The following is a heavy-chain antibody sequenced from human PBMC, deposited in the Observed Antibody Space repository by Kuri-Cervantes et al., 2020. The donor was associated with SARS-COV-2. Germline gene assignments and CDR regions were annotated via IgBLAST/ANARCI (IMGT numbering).Heavy chain of an antibody. CDR1: GFPFSSYA. Sequence: EALKISCSAPGFPFSSYAMHWVRQAPGKGLEYVSAISSNGGSTYYADSVKGRFTISRDNSKNTLYLQMSSLRAEDTAVYYCVKVTTYYDCWSGYSDGMDVWGQGTTVTVSS. J-gene: IGHJ6*02. V-gene: IGHV3-64D*08. CDR2: ISSNGGST. D-gene: IGHD3-3*01. CDR3: VKVTTYYDCWSGYSDGMDV.